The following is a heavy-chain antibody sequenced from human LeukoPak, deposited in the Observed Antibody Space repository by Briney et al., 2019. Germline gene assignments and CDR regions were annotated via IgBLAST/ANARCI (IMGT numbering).Heavy chain of an antibody. V-gene: IGHV4-59*01. CDR1: GGSISDYY. D-gene: IGHD3-3*01. Sequence: KTSETLSLTCTVSGGSISDYYWSWIRQPPGKGLELIGHIYYTGTTTYSPSLKSRVTISLDTSENQFSLKLRSVTTADTAVYYCARYRPSESRSGEVTSLDYWGQGTLVTVSS. J-gene: IGHJ4*02. CDR2: IYYTGTT. CDR3: ARYRPSESRSGEVTSLDY.